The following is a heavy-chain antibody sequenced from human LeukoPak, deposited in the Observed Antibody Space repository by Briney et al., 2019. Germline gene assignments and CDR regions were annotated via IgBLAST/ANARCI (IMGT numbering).Heavy chain of an antibody. CDR1: GYTFTNYD. V-gene: IGHV1-8*03. D-gene: IGHD6-6*01. CDR3: ARDVTDEYSSSAGTNYYYYMDV. Sequence: GASVKVSCKASGYTFTNYDINWVRQATGQGLEWMGWMNPNSGNTGYAQKFQGRVTITRNTSISTAYMELSSLRSDDTAVYYCARDVTDEYSSSAGTNYYYYMDVWGKGTTVTVSS. CDR2: MNPNSGNT. J-gene: IGHJ6*03.